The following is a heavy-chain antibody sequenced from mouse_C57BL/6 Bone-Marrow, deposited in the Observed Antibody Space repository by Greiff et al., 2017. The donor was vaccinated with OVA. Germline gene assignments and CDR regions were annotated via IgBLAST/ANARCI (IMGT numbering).Heavy chain of an antibody. CDR3: ARPGDNDVDWFAY. V-gene: IGHV1-47*01. Sequence: QVQLQQSGAELVKPGASVKMSCKASGYTFTTYPLEWMKQNHGKSLEWIGNFHPYNDDNKYNEKFKGKATLTVEKSSSTVYLELSRLTSDDIAVYYCARPGDNDVDWFAYWGQGTLVTVSA. D-gene: IGHD2-4*01. CDR2: FHPYNDDN. J-gene: IGHJ3*01. CDR1: GYTFTTYP.